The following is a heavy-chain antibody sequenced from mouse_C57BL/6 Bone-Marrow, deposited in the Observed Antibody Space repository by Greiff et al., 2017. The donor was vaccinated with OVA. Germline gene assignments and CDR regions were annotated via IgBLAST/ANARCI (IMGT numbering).Heavy chain of an antibody. D-gene: IGHD1-1*01. CDR1: GYTFTDYE. J-gene: IGHJ3*01. Sequence: VHVKQSGAELVRPGASVTLSCKASGYTFTDYEMHWVKQTPVHGLEWIGAIDPETGGTAYNQKFKGKSILTADKSSSTAYMELRSLTSEDSAVYYCTRRYYGSNWFAYWGQGTLVTVSA. CDR2: IDPETGGT. CDR3: TRRYYGSNWFAY. V-gene: IGHV1-15*01.